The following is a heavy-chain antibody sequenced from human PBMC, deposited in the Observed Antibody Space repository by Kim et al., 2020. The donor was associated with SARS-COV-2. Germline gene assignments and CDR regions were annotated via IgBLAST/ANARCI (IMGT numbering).Heavy chain of an antibody. D-gene: IGHD2-21*02. CDR1: GGSISSSSYY. CDR2: IYYSGST. CDR3: ARRWEAYCGGDCYSYYFDY. J-gene: IGHJ4*02. V-gene: IGHV4-39*01. Sequence: SETLSLTCTVSGGSISSSSYYWGWIRQPPGKGLEWIGSIYYSGSTYYNPSLKSRVTISVDTSKNQFSLKLSSVTAADTAVYYCARRWEAYCGGDCYSYYFDYWGQGTLVTVSS.